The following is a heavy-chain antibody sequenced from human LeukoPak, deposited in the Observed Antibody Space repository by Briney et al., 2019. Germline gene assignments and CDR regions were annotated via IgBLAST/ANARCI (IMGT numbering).Heavy chain of an antibody. J-gene: IGHJ4*02. CDR2: IYNSGST. CDR1: GGSISTYY. CDR3: ARENSNSWYLDY. Sequence: TETLSLTCTGSGGSISTYYWSWIRQPPGKGIEWIGYIYNSGSTNYNPSLKSRVTISVDTSKNQFSLELSSVTAADTAVYYCARENSNSWYLDYWGQGTLVTVSS. V-gene: IGHV4-59*01. D-gene: IGHD6-13*01.